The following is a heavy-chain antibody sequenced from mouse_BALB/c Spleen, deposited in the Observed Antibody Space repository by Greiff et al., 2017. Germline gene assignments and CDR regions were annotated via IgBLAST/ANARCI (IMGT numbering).Heavy chain of an antibody. CDR1: GFAFSSYD. CDR3: ARHGGNYAMDY. V-gene: IGHV5-12-1*01. J-gene: IGHJ4*01. Sequence: EVQVVESGGGLVKPGGSLKLSCAASGFAFSSYDMSWVRQTPEKRLEWVAYISSGGGSTYYPDTVKGRFTISRDNAKNTLYLQMSSLKSEDTAMYYCARHGGNYAMDYWGQGTSVTVSS. CDR2: ISSGGGST.